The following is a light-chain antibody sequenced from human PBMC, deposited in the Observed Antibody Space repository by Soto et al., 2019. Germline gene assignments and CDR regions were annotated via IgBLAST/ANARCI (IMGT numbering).Light chain of an antibody. CDR1: SSNIGAGYD. J-gene: IGLJ1*01. CDR3: QSYDSSSNYV. V-gene: IGLV1-40*01. Sequence: QSVLTQPPSVSGAPGQRVTISCTGSSSNIGAGYDVHWYQQLPGTAPKLLIYGNSNRPSGVPDRFSGSKSGTSASLAITGLQAEDEADYYYQSYDSSSNYVFGTGTKVTVL. CDR2: GNS.